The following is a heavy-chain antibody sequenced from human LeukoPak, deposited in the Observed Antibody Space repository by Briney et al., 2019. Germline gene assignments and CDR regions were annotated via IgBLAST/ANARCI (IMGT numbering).Heavy chain of an antibody. D-gene: IGHD6-19*01. CDR3: ARADIRAIASSGWYGFDY. CDR2: ISGYNGNT. J-gene: IGHJ4*02. Sequence: ASVKVSCRASGYTFTSYGIGWVRQAPGQGLEWMGWISGYNGNTNYAKKFQGRVTMTTDTSTSTAYMELRSLRSDDTAVYYCARADIRAIASSGWYGFDYWGQGTLVTVSS. V-gene: IGHV1-18*01. CDR1: GYTFTSYG.